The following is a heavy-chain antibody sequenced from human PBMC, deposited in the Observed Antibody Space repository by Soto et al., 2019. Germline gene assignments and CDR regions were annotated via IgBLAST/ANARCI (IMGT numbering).Heavy chain of an antibody. Sequence: QVQLVESGGGVVQPGRSLRLSCAASGFTFSNYAMHWVRQAPGKGLEWVAVISYDGNNKYYADSVKGRFTISRDNSKNTLSLQMNSLRAEDAAVYYCARALEQYYGSGVNWFDPWGQGTLVTVSS. V-gene: IGHV3-30-3*01. J-gene: IGHJ5*02. D-gene: IGHD3-10*01. CDR2: ISYDGNNK. CDR3: ARALEQYYGSGVNWFDP. CDR1: GFTFSNYA.